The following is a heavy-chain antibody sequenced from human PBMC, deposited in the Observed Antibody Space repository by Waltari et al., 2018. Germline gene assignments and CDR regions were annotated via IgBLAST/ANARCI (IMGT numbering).Heavy chain of an antibody. CDR2: SYWDNDK. CDR1: GFSLTTTGVG. D-gene: IGHD5-18*01. J-gene: IGHJ4*02. Sequence: QISLKESGPTLLKPTQTLTVTCSFSGFSLTTTGVGVGWIRQPPGKSLEWLAVSYWDNDKRYSPSLRNRLTITKDTSRNQVVLTMSNVDPVDTATYFCAHRALADTAMGWDFGSWDYWGQGALVTVSS. V-gene: IGHV2-5*02. CDR3: AHRALADTAMGWDFGSWDY.